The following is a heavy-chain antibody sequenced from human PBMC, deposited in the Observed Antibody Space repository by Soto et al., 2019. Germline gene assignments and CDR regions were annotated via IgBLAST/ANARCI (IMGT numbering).Heavy chain of an antibody. CDR1: GGYISTYY. J-gene: IGHJ5*02. CDR3: SREGAFGDTP. Sequence: SETLSLTCTISGGYISTYYWSWIRQPPGKGLEWIEHIHNSGYTNYNPSLSSRVTMSIDASNNQFSLKLSSATAADTAVYYCSREGAFGDTPWGQGTLVTVSS. V-gene: IGHV4-4*07. D-gene: IGHD4-17*01. CDR2: IHNSGYT.